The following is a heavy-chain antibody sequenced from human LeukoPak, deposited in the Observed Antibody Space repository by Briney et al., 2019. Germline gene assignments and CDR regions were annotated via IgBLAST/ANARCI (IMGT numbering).Heavy chain of an antibody. Sequence: GGSLRLSCAASGFTFSSYSMNWVRQAPGKGLEWVSSISSSSSYIYYADSVKGRFTISRDNAKNSLYLQMNSLRAEDTAVYYCARDFKGGIPTLWGQGALVTVSS. CDR3: ARDFKGGIPTL. J-gene: IGHJ4*02. CDR2: ISSSSSYI. D-gene: IGHD2-15*01. CDR1: GFTFSSYS. V-gene: IGHV3-21*01.